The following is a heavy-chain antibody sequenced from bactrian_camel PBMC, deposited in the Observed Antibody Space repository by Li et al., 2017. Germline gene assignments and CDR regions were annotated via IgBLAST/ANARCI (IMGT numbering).Heavy chain of an antibody. CDR1: GFTFGSSV. CDR2: IRSGGEKT. D-gene: IGHD2*01. V-gene: IGHV3S40*01. Sequence: VQLVESGGGSVQSGGSLRLSCAASGFTFGSSVMSWVRQAPVKGLEWVSAIRSGGEKTYYSDSVKGRFTISRDNAKNTLYLQMNSLKPEDTATYHCAAYLGSYVGSGGYCYPPSKYGMDYWGKGTQVTVS. J-gene: IGHJ7*01.